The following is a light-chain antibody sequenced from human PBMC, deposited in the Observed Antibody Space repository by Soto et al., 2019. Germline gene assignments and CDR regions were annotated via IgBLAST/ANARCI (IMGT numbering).Light chain of an antibody. CDR2: GNS. V-gene: IGLV1-40*01. J-gene: IGLJ2*01. Sequence: QSVLTQPPSVSGAPGQRVTISCTGSSPNIGAGYDVHWYQQLPGTAPKLLIYGNSNRPSGVPDRFSGSKSGTSASLAITGLQAEDEADYYCQPYDSSLSGSVVFGGGTKLTVL. CDR3: QPYDSSLSGSVV. CDR1: SPNIGAGYD.